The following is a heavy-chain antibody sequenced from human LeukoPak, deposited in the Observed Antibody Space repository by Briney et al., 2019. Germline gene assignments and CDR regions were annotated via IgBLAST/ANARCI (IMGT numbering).Heavy chain of an antibody. CDR3: IRDFRSADL. CDR1: GFTFSNYW. CDR2: IYVDGRTT. Sequence: GGSLRLSCVASGFTFSNYWMHWVRQPPGKGLVWVSRIYVDGRTTNYADSVRGRFTISRDNAKNTVYLEMNSLSVEDTATYYCIRDFRSADLWGQGTLVTVTS. V-gene: IGHV3-74*01. J-gene: IGHJ5*02.